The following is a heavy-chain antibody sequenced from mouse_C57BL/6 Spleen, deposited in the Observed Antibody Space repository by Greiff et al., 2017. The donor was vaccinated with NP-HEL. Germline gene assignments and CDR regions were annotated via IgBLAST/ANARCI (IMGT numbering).Heavy chain of an antibody. CDR1: GFTFSDYG. CDR2: ISSGSSTI. Sequence: EVQLQESGGGLVKPGGSLKLSCAASGFTFSDYGMHWVRQAPEKGLEWVAYISSGSSTIYYADTVKGRFTISRDNAKNTLFLQMTSLRSEDTAMYYCARSPNRGYWGQGTTLTVSS. V-gene: IGHV5-17*01. D-gene: IGHD6-1*01. J-gene: IGHJ2*01. CDR3: ARSPNRGY.